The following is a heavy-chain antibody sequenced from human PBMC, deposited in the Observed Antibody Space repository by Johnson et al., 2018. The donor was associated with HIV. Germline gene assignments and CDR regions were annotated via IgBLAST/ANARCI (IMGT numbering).Heavy chain of an antibody. Sequence: VQLVESGGGLVQPGGSLRLSCAASGFTVSSNYMSWVRQAPGKGLEWVSVIYSGGSTYYADSVKGRFTISRDNAKKSLYLQMNSLRAEDTAVYYCARPDSSSARAHDAFDIWGQGTMVTVSS. CDR1: GFTVSSNY. V-gene: IGHV3-66*04. D-gene: IGHD6-6*01. J-gene: IGHJ3*02. CDR2: IYSGGST. CDR3: ARPDSSSARAHDAFDI.